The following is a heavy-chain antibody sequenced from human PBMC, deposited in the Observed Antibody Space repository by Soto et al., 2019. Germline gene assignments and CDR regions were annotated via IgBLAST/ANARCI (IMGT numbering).Heavy chain of an antibody. Sequence: GVSLRLACAVSGFNVMSYWMSWVRQAPGKGLEWVASIKEDGGEIYYLDSVRGRFSISRDSAGNALHLTMNYLSAEDTGVYFRARDIGFAYVNWGTRTLVTASS. CDR3: ARDIGFAYVN. J-gene: IGHJ4*02. CDR2: IKEDGGEI. CDR1: GFNVMSYW. D-gene: IGHD3-16*01. V-gene: IGHV3-7*01.